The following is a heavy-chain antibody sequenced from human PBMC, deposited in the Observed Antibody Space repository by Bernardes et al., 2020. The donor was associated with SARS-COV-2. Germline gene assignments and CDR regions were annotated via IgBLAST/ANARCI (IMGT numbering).Heavy chain of an antibody. Sequence: AGSLRLSCAVSGFTFSIYWMHWVRQAPGKGLVWVSHINSDATNTTNADSVKGRFTISRDNAQNTLYLQLDSLRAEDTAIYYCARGLSRGLYFFDFWGQGTLVTVSS. CDR1: GFTFSIYW. J-gene: IGHJ4*02. CDR2: INSDATNT. CDR3: ARGLSRGLYFFDF. V-gene: IGHV3-74*01. D-gene: IGHD3-10*01.